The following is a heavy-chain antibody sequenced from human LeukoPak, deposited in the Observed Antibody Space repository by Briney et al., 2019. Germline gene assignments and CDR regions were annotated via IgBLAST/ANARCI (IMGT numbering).Heavy chain of an antibody. D-gene: IGHD3-10*01. CDR2: INHSGST. Sequence: TSETLSLTCAVYGGSFSGYYWSWIRQPPGKGLEGIGEINHSGSTNYNPSLKSRVTISVDTSKNQFSLKLSSVPAADTAVYYCARGVGRGHYYGMDVWGQGTTVTVSS. V-gene: IGHV4-34*01. J-gene: IGHJ6*02. CDR3: ARGVGRGHYYGMDV. CDR1: GGSFSGYY.